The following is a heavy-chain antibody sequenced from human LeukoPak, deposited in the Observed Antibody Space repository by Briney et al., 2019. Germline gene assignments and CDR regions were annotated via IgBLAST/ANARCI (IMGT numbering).Heavy chain of an antibody. J-gene: IGHJ5*02. D-gene: IGHD3-3*01. V-gene: IGHV1-2*02. CDR1: GYTFTGYY. CDR2: INPNSGGT. Sequence: ASVKVSCKASGYTFTGYYMHWVRQAPGQGLEWMGWINPNSGGTNYAQKFQGRVTMTRDTSISTAYMELSRLRSDDTAVYYCARDKGERITIFGVVTLNNWFDPWGRGTLVTVSS. CDR3: ARDKGERITIFGVVTLNNWFDP.